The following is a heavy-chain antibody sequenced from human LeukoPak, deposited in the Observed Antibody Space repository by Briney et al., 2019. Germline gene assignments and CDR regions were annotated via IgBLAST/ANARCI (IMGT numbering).Heavy chain of an antibody. CDR3: AIRSYCSGGSCYPRGYYYCYMDV. Sequence: ASVRVSCKASGYTFTSYYMHWVRQAPGQGLEWMRIINPSGGSTSYAQKFQGRVTMTRDTSTSTVYMELSSLRSEDTAVYYCAIRSYCSGGSCYPRGYYYCYMDVWGKGTTVTVSS. CDR2: INPSGGST. J-gene: IGHJ6*03. D-gene: IGHD2-15*01. CDR1: GYTFTSYY. V-gene: IGHV1-46*03.